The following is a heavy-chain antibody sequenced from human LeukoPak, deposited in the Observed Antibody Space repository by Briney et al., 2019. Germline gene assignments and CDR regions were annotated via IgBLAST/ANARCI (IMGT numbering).Heavy chain of an antibody. J-gene: IGHJ4*02. CDR3: ARDGDHADYDVHFDY. CDR1: GGSFSGYY. V-gene: IGHV4-34*01. Sequence: PSETLSLTCAVYGGSFSGYYWSWIRQPPGKGLEWIGEINHSGSTNYNPSLKSRVTISVDTSKNQFSLKQSSVTAEDTAVYYCARDGDHADYDVHFDYWGQGTLVTVSS. CDR2: INHSGST. D-gene: IGHD4-17*01.